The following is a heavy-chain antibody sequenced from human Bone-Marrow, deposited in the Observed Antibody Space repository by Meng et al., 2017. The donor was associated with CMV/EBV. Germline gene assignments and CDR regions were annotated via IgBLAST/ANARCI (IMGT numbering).Heavy chain of an antibody. V-gene: IGHV1-69*05. Sequence: SVKVSCKASGGTVSSYAISWVRQAPGQGLEWMGGIIPIFGTANYAQKFQGRVTITTDESTSTAYMELSSLRSEDTAVYYCARDMSNWGFYYGMDVWGQGTTVTGS. D-gene: IGHD7-27*01. CDR2: IIPIFGTA. CDR3: ARDMSNWGFYYGMDV. J-gene: IGHJ6*02. CDR1: GGTVSSYA.